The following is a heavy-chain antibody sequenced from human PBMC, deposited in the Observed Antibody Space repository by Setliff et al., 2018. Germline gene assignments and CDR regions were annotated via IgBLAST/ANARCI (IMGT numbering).Heavy chain of an antibody. CDR3: ARGAQRLEWLQYYYYYYMDV. D-gene: IGHD3-3*01. J-gene: IGHJ6*03. V-gene: IGHV4-4*07. CDR2: IYIGGSA. CDR1: GGSISSYY. Sequence: KASETLSLTCTVSGGSISSYYWSWIRQPAGKGLEWIGHIYIGGSANYNPSLKSRVTMSIDTSKNQFSLKLSSVTAADTAVYYCARGAQRLEWLQYYYYYYMDVWGKGTTVTVSS.